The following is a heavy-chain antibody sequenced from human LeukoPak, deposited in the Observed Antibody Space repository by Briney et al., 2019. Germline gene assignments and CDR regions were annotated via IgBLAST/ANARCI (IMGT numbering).Heavy chain of an antibody. J-gene: IGHJ6*02. CDR3: AKSLRLEDDFWSGPWLGMDD. Sequence: GASLRLSCAASGFTFSSYAMSWVRQAPGKGLEWVSAISGSGGSTYYADSVKGRFTIARDNSKNTLYLQMNSLRAEDTAVYYCAKSLRLEDDFWSGPWLGMDDWGQGTTVTVSS. CDR2: ISGSGGST. V-gene: IGHV3-23*01. D-gene: IGHD3-3*01. CDR1: GFTFSSYA.